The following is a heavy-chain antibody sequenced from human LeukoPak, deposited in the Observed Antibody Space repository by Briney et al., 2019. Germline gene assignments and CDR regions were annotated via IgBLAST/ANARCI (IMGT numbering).Heavy chain of an antibody. Sequence: GGSLRLSCAASGFTFSSYAMSWVRQAPGKGLEWVSAISGSGGSTYYAGSVKGRFTISRDNSKNTLFLQMNSLRADDTAVYYCAKDSYDILTGYYQNWGQGTLVTVSS. V-gene: IGHV3-23*01. CDR2: ISGSGGST. J-gene: IGHJ4*02. CDR1: GFTFSSYA. D-gene: IGHD3-9*01. CDR3: AKDSYDILTGYYQN.